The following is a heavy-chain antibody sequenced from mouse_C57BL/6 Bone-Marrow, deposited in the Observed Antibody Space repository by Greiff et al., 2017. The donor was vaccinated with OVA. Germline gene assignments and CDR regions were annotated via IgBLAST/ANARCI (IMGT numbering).Heavy chain of an antibody. D-gene: IGHD1-1*01. CDR1: GYSITSGYY. CDR2: ISYDGSN. Sequence: EVQVVESGPGLVKPSQSLSLTCSVTGYSITSGYYWNWIRQVPGNKLEWMGYISYDGSNNYNPSLKNRISITRDTSKNQFFLKLNSVTTEDTATYYTTVVATRDYWGQGTRVTVSA. V-gene: IGHV3-6*01. CDR3: TVVATRDY. J-gene: IGHJ3*01.